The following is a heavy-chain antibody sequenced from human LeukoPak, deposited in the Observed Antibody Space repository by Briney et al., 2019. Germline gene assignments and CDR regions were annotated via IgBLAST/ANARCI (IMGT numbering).Heavy chain of an antibody. CDR1: GFTFSSYA. CDR3: ARDAGIKQPREFDY. CDR2: ISYDGSNK. V-gene: IGHV3-30-3*01. Sequence: PPGGSLRLSCAASGFTFSSYAMHWVRQAPGKGLEWVAVISYDGSNKYYADSVKGRFTISRDNSKNTLYLQMNSLRAEDTAVYYCARDAGIKQPREFDYWGQGTLVTVSS. J-gene: IGHJ4*02. D-gene: IGHD6-13*01.